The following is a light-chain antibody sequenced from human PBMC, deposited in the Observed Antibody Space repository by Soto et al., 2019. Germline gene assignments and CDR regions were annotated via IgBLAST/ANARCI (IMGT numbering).Light chain of an antibody. CDR1: QSISSY. J-gene: IGKJ3*01. V-gene: IGKV1-39*01. CDR2: AAS. Sequence: EIQMTQSPSCLSESVGDKVTITCRASQSISSYLNWYQQKPGKAPKLLIYAASSLQSGVPSRFSGSGSGTDFTLTISSLQPEDFATYYCQQSYSTPFTFGPGTKVDIK. CDR3: QQSYSTPFT.